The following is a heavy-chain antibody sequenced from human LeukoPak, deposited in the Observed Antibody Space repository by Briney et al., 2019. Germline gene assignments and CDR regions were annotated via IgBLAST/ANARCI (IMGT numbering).Heavy chain of an antibody. J-gene: IGHJ3*02. V-gene: IGHV1-69*05. CDR3: THLARDYSESDPPNALNI. CDR1: GGTFSSYA. D-gene: IGHD1-26*01. Sequence: SVKVSCKASGGTFSSYAINWVQQAPGKGLEWMGGVIPIFGTTKYAQKFQGRVTITTDTSTGTAYMELSSLRSEDTAVYYCTHLARDYSESDPPNALNIWGQGKMIPVTS. CDR2: VIPIFGTT.